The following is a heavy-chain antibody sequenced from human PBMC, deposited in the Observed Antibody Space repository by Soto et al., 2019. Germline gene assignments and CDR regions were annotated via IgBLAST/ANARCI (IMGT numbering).Heavy chain of an antibody. CDR1: GGSFSGYY. J-gene: IGHJ4*02. V-gene: IGHV4-34*01. CDR2: INHSGST. Sequence: QVQLQQWGAGLVKPSETLSLTCAVYGGSFSGYYWSWIRQPPGKGLEWIGEINHSGSTNYNPSLKSRVTISVDTSKNQFSLKLSSVIAADTAVYYCARGHSKKYCSGGSCYLSGTVSRVSIRFDYWGQGTLVTVSS. D-gene: IGHD2-15*01. CDR3: ARGHSKKYCSGGSCYLSGTVSRVSIRFDY.